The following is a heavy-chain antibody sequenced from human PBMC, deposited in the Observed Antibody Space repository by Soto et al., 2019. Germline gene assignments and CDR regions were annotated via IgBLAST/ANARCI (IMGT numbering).Heavy chain of an antibody. V-gene: IGHV3-15*01. CDR3: TTDSSSWAYYYYYGMDV. D-gene: IGHD2-2*01. CDR1: GFTFSNAW. J-gene: IGHJ6*02. CDR2: IKSKTDDGTT. Sequence: GGSLRLSCTVSGFTFSNAWMTWVRQAPGKGLEWVGRIKSKTDDGTTDYAAPVKGRFTISRDDSRNTLYLQMNSLKTEDTAVYYCTTDSSSWAYYYYYGMDVWGQGTTVTVSS.